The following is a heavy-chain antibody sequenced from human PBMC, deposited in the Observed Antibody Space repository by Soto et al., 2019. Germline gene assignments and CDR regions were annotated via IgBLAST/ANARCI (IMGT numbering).Heavy chain of an antibody. J-gene: IGHJ4*02. CDR3: AAQPGGGGY. D-gene: IGHD3-10*01. V-gene: IGHV3-53*01. CDR2: IYSGGYT. CDR1: GFTVSNNY. Sequence: EVQLVESGGGLIQPGGSLRLSCAVSGFTVSNNYMSWVRQAPGKGLEGVSVIYSGGYTAYGDSVKGRFTISRDNSKNTLFLQINSLGPDGTAVFFWAAQPGGGGYWGQGTLVTVSS.